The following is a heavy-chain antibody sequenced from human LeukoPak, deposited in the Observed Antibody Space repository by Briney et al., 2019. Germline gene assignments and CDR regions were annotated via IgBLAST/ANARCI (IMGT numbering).Heavy chain of an antibody. CDR2: TYYSGSP. CDR1: RGSISSSRYY. D-gene: IGHD3-22*01. V-gene: IGHV4-39*01. Sequence: SETLSLTCTVSRGSISSSRYYWGWIRQPPGEGLEWIGSTYYSGSPYYNPPLKTRVTISVDTSKNQFSVNLSSETSADTAVYFCARQNARITMVVVAIDYRGQGTLVTGSS. CDR3: ARQNARITMVVVAIDY. J-gene: IGHJ4*02.